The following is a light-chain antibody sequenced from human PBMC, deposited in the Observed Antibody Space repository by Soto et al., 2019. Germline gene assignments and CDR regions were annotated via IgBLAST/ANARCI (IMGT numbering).Light chain of an antibody. CDR1: QSVTSSY. J-gene: IGKJ4*01. Sequence: EIVLTQSPGTLSLSPGERATLSCRASQSVTSSYLAWYQQKPGQAPRLPISGASSGATGIPDRFSGSGSGTDFTLTISRLEPEDFAVYYCQQYSTSRLTFGGGTKVEIK. CDR2: GAS. CDR3: QQYSTSRLT. V-gene: IGKV3-20*01.